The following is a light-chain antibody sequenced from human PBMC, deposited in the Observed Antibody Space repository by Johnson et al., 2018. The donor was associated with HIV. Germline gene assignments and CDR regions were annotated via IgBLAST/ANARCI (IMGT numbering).Light chain of an antibody. Sequence: QSVLTQPSSVSAAPGQRVTISCSGSSSNIGNNYVSWYQHLPGTAPKLLIYDNNKRPSGIPDRFSGSKSGTSATLGITGLQTGDEADYYCGTWDSNLSVYVFGTGTKVSVL. V-gene: IGLV1-51*01. CDR2: DNN. CDR1: SSNIGNNY. CDR3: GTWDSNLSVYV. J-gene: IGLJ1*01.